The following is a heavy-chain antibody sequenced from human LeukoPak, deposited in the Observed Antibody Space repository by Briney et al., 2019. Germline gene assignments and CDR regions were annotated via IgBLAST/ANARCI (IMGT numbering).Heavy chain of an antibody. Sequence: SETLSLTCTVSGGSISSYHWSWIRQPPGKGLQWIGFIYSSGSTNYNPSLKSRVTISLDTSKNLFSLRVSSVTSADTAVYYCARGNSGYNYAFDIWGQGTMVTVSS. CDR2: IYSSGST. V-gene: IGHV4-59*01. D-gene: IGHD5-12*01. J-gene: IGHJ3*02. CDR3: ARGNSGYNYAFDI. CDR1: GGSISSYH.